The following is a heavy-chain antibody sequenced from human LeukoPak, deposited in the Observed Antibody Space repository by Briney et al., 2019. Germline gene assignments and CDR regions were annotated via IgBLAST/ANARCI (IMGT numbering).Heavy chain of an antibody. J-gene: IGHJ3*02. CDR2: INHSGST. Sequence: SETLSLTCAVYGGSFSGYYWSWIRQPPGKGLEWIGEINHSGSTNYNPSLKSRVTISVDTSKNQFSLKLSSVTAADTAVYYCARRLRRIVVPSGAFDIRGQGTMVTVSS. V-gene: IGHV4-34*01. CDR1: GGSFSGYY. D-gene: IGHD3-22*01. CDR3: ARRLRRIVVPSGAFDI.